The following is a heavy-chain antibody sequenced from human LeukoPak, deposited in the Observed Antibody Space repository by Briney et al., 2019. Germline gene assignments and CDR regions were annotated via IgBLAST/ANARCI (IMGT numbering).Heavy chain of an antibody. J-gene: IGHJ4*02. V-gene: IGHV3-53*01. Sequence: GGSLRLSCAASGFTVSSNYMSWVRQAPGKGLEWVSVIYSGGSTYYADSVKGRFTISRDNSKNTLYLQMNSLRAEDTAVYYCTRLHYDILTGPFDYWGQGTLVTVS. CDR1: GFTVSSNY. CDR3: TRLHYDILTGPFDY. CDR2: IYSGGST. D-gene: IGHD3-9*01.